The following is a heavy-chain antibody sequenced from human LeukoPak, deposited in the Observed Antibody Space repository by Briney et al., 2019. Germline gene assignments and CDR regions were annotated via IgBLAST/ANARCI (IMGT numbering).Heavy chain of an antibody. CDR3: AKAVGYPGSSSPYYFDY. CDR2: ISYDGSNK. J-gene: IGHJ4*02. D-gene: IGHD6-6*01. Sequence: GGSLRLSCAASGFTFSSYAMHWVRQAPGKGLEWVAVISYDGSNKYYADSVKGRFTISRDNSKNTLYLQMNSLRAEDTAVYYCAKAVGYPGSSSPYYFDYWGQGTLVTVSS. CDR1: GFTFSSYA. V-gene: IGHV3-30*04.